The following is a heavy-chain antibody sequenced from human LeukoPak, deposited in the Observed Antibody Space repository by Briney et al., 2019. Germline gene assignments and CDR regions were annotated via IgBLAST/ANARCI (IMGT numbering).Heavy chain of an antibody. J-gene: IGHJ4*02. Sequence: GGSLRLSCAASGFTFSSYAMYWVRQAPGKGLEYVSGINTNGGATFYAKSVKGRFTISRDDSKNTLYLYMGSLRGEDMAVYYCARAQTGATSYFFDDWGQGTLVTVSS. CDR3: ARAQTGATSYFFDD. V-gene: IGHV3-64*01. CDR1: GFTFSSYA. CDR2: INTNGGAT. D-gene: IGHD1-7*01.